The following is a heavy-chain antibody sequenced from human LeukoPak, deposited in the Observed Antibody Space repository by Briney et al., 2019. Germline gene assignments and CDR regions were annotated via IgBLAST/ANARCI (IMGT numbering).Heavy chain of an antibody. CDR2: ISGSGDST. D-gene: IGHD4-17*01. CDR3: AKDAGTYGALEAFDI. V-gene: IGHV3-23*01. CDR1: GLTFSSQV. Sequence: GGSLRLSCAASGLTFSSQVMSWVRQTPGKGLEWISTISGSGDSTYYADSVKGRFTISRDNSKNTLYLQMNSLRAEDTAVYYCAKDAGTYGALEAFDIWGQGTMVTVSS. J-gene: IGHJ3*02.